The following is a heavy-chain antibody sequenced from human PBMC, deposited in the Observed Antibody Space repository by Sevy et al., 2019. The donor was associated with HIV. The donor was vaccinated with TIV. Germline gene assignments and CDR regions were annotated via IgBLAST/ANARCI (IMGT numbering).Heavy chain of an antibody. CDR3: AKGGGGHYDPDEIAYYFYYYNMDV. Sequence: GGSLRLSCAVSGFSFDSYGMTWVRQAPGKGLEWVSAISGSGTRTYYADSVKGRFIISRDNSKNTLDLQMNSLRAEDTGVYCCAKGGGGHYDPDEIAYYFYYYNMDVWGKGTTVTVSS. CDR2: ISGSGTRT. CDR1: GFSFDSYG. D-gene: IGHD3-22*01. J-gene: IGHJ6*03. V-gene: IGHV3-23*01.